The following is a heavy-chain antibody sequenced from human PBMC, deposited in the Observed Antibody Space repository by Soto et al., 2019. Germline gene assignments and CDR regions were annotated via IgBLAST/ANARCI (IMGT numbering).Heavy chain of an antibody. CDR1: GYSFTSYW. Sequence: PGESLKISCKGSGYSFTSYWISWVRQMPGKGLEWMGRIDPSDSYTNYSPSFQGHVTISADKSISTAYLQWSSLKASDTAMYYCAILRPGIGYYYGMDVWGQGTTVTVSS. J-gene: IGHJ6*02. CDR3: AILRPGIGYYYGMDV. CDR2: IDPSDSYT. D-gene: IGHD1-20*01. V-gene: IGHV5-10-1*01.